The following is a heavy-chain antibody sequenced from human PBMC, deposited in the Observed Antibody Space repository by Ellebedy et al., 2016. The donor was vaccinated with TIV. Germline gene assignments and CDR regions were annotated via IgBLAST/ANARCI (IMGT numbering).Heavy chain of an antibody. CDR2: ISGSGGST. J-gene: IGHJ5*02. CDR1: GFTFSSYA. Sequence: PGGSLRLSCAVLGFTFSSYAMSWVRQAPGKGLEWVSGISGSGGSTYYADSVKGRLTISRDNSKNTLYLQMNSLRAEDTAVYYCAKGVGETAMVMSWFDPWGQGTLVTVSS. CDR3: AKGVGETAMVMSWFDP. D-gene: IGHD5-18*01. V-gene: IGHV3-23*01.